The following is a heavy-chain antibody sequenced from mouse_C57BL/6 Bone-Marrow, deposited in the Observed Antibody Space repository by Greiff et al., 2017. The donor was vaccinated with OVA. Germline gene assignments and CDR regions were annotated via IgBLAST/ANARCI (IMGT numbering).Heavy chain of an antibody. CDR2: IHPNSGST. D-gene: IGHD2-5*01. V-gene: IGHV1-64*01. Sequence: VKLMESGAELVKPGASVKLSCKASGYTFTSYWMHWVKQRPGQGLEWIGMIHPNSGSTNYNEKFKSKATLTVDKSSSTAYMQLSSLTSEDSAVYYCARSGYSNYPDYWGQGTTLTVSS. CDR1: GYTFTSYW. J-gene: IGHJ2*01. CDR3: ARSGYSNYPDY.